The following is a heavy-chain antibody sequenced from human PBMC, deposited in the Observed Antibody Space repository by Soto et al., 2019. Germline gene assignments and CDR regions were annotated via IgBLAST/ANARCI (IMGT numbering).Heavy chain of an antibody. J-gene: IGHJ4*02. CDR2: INHSGST. Sequence: PSETLSLTCAVYGGSFSGYYWSWIRQPPGKGLEWIGEINHSGSTNYNPSLKSRVTISVDTSKNQFSLKLSSVTAADTAVYYCARDTWLPIPARWGQGTLVTVSS. CDR3: ARDTWLPIPAR. CDR1: GGSFSGYY. V-gene: IGHV4-34*01. D-gene: IGHD2-2*02.